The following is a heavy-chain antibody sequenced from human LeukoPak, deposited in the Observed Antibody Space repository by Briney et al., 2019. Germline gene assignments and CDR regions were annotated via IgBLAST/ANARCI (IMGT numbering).Heavy chain of an antibody. D-gene: IGHD3-10*01. CDR3: ARNYRPDFDY. CDR1: GDSVSSSSSA. V-gene: IGHV6-1*01. Sequence: SQTLSLTCALSGDSVSSSSSAWNWIRRSPSRGLEWLGRTYYRSRWINDYAVSVQSRLTINPDTSKNQFSLHLNSVTPEDTAVYYCARNYRPDFDYWGQGTLVTVSS. CDR2: TYYRSRWIN. J-gene: IGHJ4*02.